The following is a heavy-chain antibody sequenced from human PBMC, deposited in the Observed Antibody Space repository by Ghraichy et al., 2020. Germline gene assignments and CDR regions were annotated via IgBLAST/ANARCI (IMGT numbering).Heavy chain of an antibody. J-gene: IGHJ4*02. CDR3: ARCQYATTLNY. CDR1: GGSISSSTHY. V-gene: IGHV4-39*01. CDR2: IYYSGGI. D-gene: IGHD2-15*01. Sequence: SETLSLTCTVSGGSISSSTHYWGWIRQPPGKGLEWIGSIYYSGGIDYNPSLKSRVTMSVDTSKNQFSLKLTSVTAADTAVYYCARCQYATTLNYWGLGTLVTVST.